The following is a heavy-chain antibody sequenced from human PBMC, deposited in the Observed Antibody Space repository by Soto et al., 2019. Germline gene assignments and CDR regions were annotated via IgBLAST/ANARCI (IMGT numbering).Heavy chain of an antibody. V-gene: IGHV4-59*01. J-gene: IGHJ4*02. CDR1: GGAISSYY. D-gene: IGHD6-13*01. CDR2: IYYSGST. CDR3: ARHFRIAAAGTFDY. Sequence: QVQLQESGPGLVKPSETLSLTCTVSGGAISSYYWSWIRQPPGKGLEWIGNIYYSGSTNYNPSLESRVTISVDTSKNQFSLKLSSVTAADTAVYYCARHFRIAAAGTFDYWGQGTLVTVSS.